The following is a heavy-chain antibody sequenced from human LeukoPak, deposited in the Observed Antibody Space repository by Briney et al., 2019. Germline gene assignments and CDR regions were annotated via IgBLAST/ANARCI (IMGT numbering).Heavy chain of an antibody. CDR1: GFTFSYYA. CDR2: IWSDGSNK. D-gene: IGHD3-10*01. CDR3: ARELFGSGSCPDG. V-gene: IGHV3-33*01. Sequence: PGRSLRLSCSASGFTFSYYATHWVRQAPGKGLGWVALIWSDGSNKYYADSVKGRITLSRDNSKNTVYLQMNSLRAEDTAVYYCARELFGSGSCPDGWGQGTLVTVSS. J-gene: IGHJ4*02.